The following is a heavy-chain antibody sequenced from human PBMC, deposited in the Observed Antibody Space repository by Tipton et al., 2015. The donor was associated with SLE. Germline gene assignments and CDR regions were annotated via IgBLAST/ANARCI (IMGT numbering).Heavy chain of an antibody. CDR1: GGSFSGYY. CDR2: INHSGST. V-gene: IGHV4-34*01. J-gene: IGHJ6*03. D-gene: IGHD3-10*01. Sequence: TLSLTCAVYGGSFSGYYWSWIRQPPGKGLEWIGEINHSGSTNYNPSLKSRVTISVDTSKNQFSLKLSSVTAADTAVYYCASRGYYYGSGSYPYYYYYMDVWGKGTTVTVSS. CDR3: ASRGYYYGSGSYPYYYYYMDV.